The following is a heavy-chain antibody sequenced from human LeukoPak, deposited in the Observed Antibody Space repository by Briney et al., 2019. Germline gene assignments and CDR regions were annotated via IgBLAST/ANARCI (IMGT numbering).Heavy chain of an antibody. CDR3: ARVVGLWPPGYDMDV. Sequence: PGGSLRLSCVASGFTISSYSMNWVRQAPGKGLEWVSYISTSSSTIFYADSVKGRFTISRDNAKNSLYLQMNSLRDEDTAVYFCARVVGLWPPGYDMDVWGQGTTVTVSS. CDR2: ISTSSSTI. V-gene: IGHV3-48*02. CDR1: GFTISSYS. J-gene: IGHJ6*02. D-gene: IGHD1-26*01.